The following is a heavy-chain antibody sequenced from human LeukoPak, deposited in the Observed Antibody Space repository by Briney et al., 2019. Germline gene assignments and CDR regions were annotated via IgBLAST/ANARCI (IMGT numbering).Heavy chain of an antibody. D-gene: IGHD3-22*01. J-gene: IGHJ5*02. CDR2: INHSGST. Sequence: PSEALSLTCTVSGASISRTNFHWGWIRQPPGKGLEWIGEINHSGSTNYNPSLKSRVTISVDTSKNQFSLKLSSVTAADTAVYYCASEHYYDSSGYKSWGQGTLVTVSS. V-gene: IGHV4-39*07. CDR3: ASEHYYDSSGYKS. CDR1: GASISRTNFH.